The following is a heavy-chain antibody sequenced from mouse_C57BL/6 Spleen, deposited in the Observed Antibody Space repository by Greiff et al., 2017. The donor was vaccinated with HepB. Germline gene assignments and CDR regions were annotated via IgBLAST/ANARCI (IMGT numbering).Heavy chain of an antibody. V-gene: IGHV5-17*01. CDR1: GFTFSDYG. D-gene: IGHD2-4*01. CDR2: ISSGSSTI. CDR3: ARWIYYDVSMDY. J-gene: IGHJ4*01. Sequence: EVMLVESGGGLVKPGGSLKLSCAASGFTFSDYGMHWVRQAPEKGLEWVAYISSGSSTIYYADTVKGRFTISRDNAKNTLFLQMTSLRSEDTAMYYCARWIYYDVSMDYWGQGTSVTVSS.